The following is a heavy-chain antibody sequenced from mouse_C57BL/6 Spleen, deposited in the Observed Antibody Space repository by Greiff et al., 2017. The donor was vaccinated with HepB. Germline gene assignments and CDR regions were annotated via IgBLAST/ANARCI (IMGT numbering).Heavy chain of an antibody. V-gene: IGHV14-2*01. D-gene: IGHD1-1*01. J-gene: IGHJ2*01. CDR1: GFNIKDYY. Sequence: EVKLQESGAELVKPGASVKLSCTASGFNIKDYYMHWVMQRPEQGLEWIGRIDPEDGDTKYAPKFQGKATITADTSSNTAYLQLSSLTSEDTAVYYCARATVVASFDYWGQGTTLTVSS. CDR3: ARATVVASFDY. CDR2: IDPEDGDT.